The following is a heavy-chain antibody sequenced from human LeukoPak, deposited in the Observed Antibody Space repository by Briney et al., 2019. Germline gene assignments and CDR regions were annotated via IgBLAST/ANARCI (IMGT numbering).Heavy chain of an antibody. CDR3: ARDPFRSSFDS. CDR1: GGSINHYY. Sequence: LETLSLTCTVSGGSINHYYWNWIRQPAGKGLEWIGRINTRVGSAYNPSLNGRVTMSVDTCETQFSQELSSVTDADTAIYYCARDPFRSSFDSWGQGTLVTVSS. J-gene: IGHJ4*02. V-gene: IGHV4-4*07. D-gene: IGHD1-26*01. CDR2: INTRVGS.